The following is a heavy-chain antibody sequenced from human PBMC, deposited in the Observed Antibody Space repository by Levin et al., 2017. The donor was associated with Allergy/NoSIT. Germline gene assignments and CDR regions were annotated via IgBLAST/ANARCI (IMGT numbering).Heavy chain of an antibody. J-gene: IGHJ5*02. CDR1: GDSISSSY. CDR2: LYSSGST. V-gene: IGHV4-4*07. Sequence: SETLSLTCTVSGDSISSSYWSWIRQPAGKGLEWIGLLYSSGSTNYNPSLKSRVTISVDTSKNQFSLRLISVTAADTAVYYCARDMIVVPYNRFDPWGQGTLVTVSS. D-gene: IGHD3-22*01. CDR3: ARDMIVVPYNRFDP.